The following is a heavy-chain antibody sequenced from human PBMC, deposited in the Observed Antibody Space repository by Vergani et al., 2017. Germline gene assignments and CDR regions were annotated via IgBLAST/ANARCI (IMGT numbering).Heavy chain of an antibody. J-gene: IGHJ3*01. CDR3: ARERGPSGSP. CDR2: IYYSGIT. D-gene: IGHD3-10*01. V-gene: IGHV4-39*07. CDR1: GGSISSSSYY. Sequence: QLQLQESGPGLVKPSETLSLTCTVSGGSISSSSYYWGWIRQPPGKGLEWIGSIYYSGITYYNPSLKSRVTISVDTSKNQFSLKLSSVTAADTAVYYCARERGPSGSPWGQGTMVTVSS.